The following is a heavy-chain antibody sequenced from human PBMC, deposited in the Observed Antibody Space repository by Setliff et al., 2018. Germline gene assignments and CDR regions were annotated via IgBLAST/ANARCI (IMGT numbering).Heavy chain of an antibody. V-gene: IGHV3-30*02. CDR1: GITFSSYA. CDR2: IRHDASDI. Sequence: GGSLRLSCAASGITFSSYAMSWVRQAPGKGLEWVAFIRHDASDIYYTNSVKGRFTVSRDNSKNTLYLQMNILRPEDTALYYCVRDSSADYYDNDYFKYWGQGALVTVSS. CDR3: VRDSSADYYDNDYFKY. J-gene: IGHJ1*01. D-gene: IGHD2-21*02.